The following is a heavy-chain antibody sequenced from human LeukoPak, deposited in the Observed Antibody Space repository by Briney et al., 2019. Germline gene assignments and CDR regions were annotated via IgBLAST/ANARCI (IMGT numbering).Heavy chain of an antibody. D-gene: IGHD5-12*01. J-gene: IGHJ5*02. V-gene: IGHV3-7*01. CDR2: IKKDGIEK. CDR1: GFTLSDYW. CDR3: TRCGRDVVARIPWFDP. Sequence: GGSLRLSCAVSGFTLSDYWMSWVRQAPGKGLEWVANIKKDGIEKNYVDSVKGRFTISRDNAKNSLYLQVNSLRAEDTAVYYCTRCGRDVVARIPWFDPWGQGTLVTVSS.